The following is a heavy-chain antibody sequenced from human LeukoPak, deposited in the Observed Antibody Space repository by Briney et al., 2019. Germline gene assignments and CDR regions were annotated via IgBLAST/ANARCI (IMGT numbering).Heavy chain of an antibody. V-gene: IGHV3-23*01. CDR2: ISGSGGST. CDR1: GFTFSSYG. CDR3: AKTWGPFTTNYFDY. J-gene: IGHJ4*02. Sequence: GGSLRLSCAASGFTFSSYGMSWVRQAPGKGLEWVSAISGSGGSTYYADSVKGRFTISRDNAKNSLYLQMNSLRAEDTALYYCAKTWGPFTTNYFDYWGQGTLVTVSS. D-gene: IGHD3-16*01.